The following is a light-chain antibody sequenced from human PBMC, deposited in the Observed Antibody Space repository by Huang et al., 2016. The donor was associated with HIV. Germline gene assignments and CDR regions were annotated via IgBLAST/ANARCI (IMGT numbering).Light chain of an antibody. CDR3: QKYNSAPPLT. CDR1: QGISNY. CDR2: AAS. Sequence: DIQMTQSPSSLSASVGDEVTITCRASQGISNYLDWYQQKPGKGPKLLIYAASTLQLGVPSRFSGSGSGTDFTLTIISLQPEDVATYYCQKYNSAPPLTFGGGTKVEIK. J-gene: IGKJ4*01. V-gene: IGKV1-27*01.